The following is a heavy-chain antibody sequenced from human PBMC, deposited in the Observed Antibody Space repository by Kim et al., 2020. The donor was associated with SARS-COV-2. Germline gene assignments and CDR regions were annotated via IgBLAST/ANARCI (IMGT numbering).Heavy chain of an antibody. V-gene: IGHV4-34*01. CDR3: ARGLGYCSGGSCFRFDY. J-gene: IGHJ4*02. D-gene: IGHD2-15*01. Sequence: KRRVTISVDTSKNQFSLTLSSVTAADTAVYYCARGLGYCSGGSCFRFDYWGQGTLVTVSS.